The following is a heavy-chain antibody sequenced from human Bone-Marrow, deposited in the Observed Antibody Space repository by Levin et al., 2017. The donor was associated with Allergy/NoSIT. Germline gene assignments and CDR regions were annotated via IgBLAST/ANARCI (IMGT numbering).Heavy chain of an antibody. Sequence: GESLKISCKASGYTFTSYDINWVRQATGQGLEWMGWMNPNSGNTGYAQKFQGRVTMTRNTSISTAYMELSSLRSEDTAVYYCARAALIALVDYWGQGTLVTVSS. CDR1: GYTFTSYD. CDR2: MNPNSGNT. D-gene: IGHD6-19*01. V-gene: IGHV1-8*01. J-gene: IGHJ4*02. CDR3: ARAALIALVDY.